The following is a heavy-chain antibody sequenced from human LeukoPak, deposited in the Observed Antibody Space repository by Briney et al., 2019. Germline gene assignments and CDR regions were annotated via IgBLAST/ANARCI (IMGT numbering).Heavy chain of an antibody. J-gene: IGHJ6*03. CDR3: AKDARYCGATTCYLGGYYYYMDV. CDR2: ISWDAGST. V-gene: IGHV3-43*01. CDR1: GFSFNDHT. Sequence: GGSLRLSCAASGFSFNDHTMHWVRQAPGKGLEWVSLISWDAGSTYYADSVKGRFTISRDNSKNSLYLQMNSLRIEDTALYYCAKDARYCGATTCYLGGYYYYMDVWGKGTTVTVSS. D-gene: IGHD2-2*01.